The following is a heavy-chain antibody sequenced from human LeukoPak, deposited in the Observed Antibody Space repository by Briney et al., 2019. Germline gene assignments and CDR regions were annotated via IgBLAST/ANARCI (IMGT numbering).Heavy chain of an antibody. CDR1: GGSFSGYY. J-gene: IGHJ5*02. Sequence: SETLSLTCAVYGGSFSGYYWSWIRQPPGKGLEWIGEISHSGSTNYNPSLKSRVTISVDTSKNQFSLKLSSVTAADTAVYYCARAYCSSTSCYANWFDPWGQGTLVTVSS. CDR2: ISHSGST. V-gene: IGHV4-34*01. D-gene: IGHD2-2*01. CDR3: ARAYCSSTSCYANWFDP.